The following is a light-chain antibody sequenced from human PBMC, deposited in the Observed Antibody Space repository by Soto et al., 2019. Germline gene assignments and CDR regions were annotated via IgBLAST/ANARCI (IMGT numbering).Light chain of an antibody. CDR2: AAS. V-gene: IGKV3-15*01. J-gene: IGKJ4*01. Sequence: EIVMTQSPATLSVPPGERATHSCRASQSVSSDLAWYQQKPGQAPRVLIYAASTRATGIPARFSGSGSGTAFTLTIGSLQSEDFAVYYCQQYTNWPLTFGGGTKVEIK. CDR3: QQYTNWPLT. CDR1: QSVSSD.